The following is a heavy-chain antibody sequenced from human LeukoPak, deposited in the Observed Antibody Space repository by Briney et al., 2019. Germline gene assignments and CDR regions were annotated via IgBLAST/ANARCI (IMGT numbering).Heavy chain of an antibody. V-gene: IGHV3-23*01. J-gene: IGHJ4*02. CDR3: ARGVVYPAWSGPHRSDY. CDR1: GFTFSSSA. D-gene: IGHD3-3*01. Sequence: GGSLRLSCAASGFTFSSSAMSWVRQAPGKGLEWVSAISNNGGYTYYADSVQGRFTISRDNSKSTLCLQMNSLRAEDTAVYYCARGVVYPAWSGPHRSDYWGQGALVTVSS. CDR2: ISNNGGYT.